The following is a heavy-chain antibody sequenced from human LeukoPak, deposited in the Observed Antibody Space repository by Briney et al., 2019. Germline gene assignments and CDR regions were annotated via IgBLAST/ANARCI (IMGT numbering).Heavy chain of an antibody. D-gene: IGHD3-22*01. CDR2: ISGSGGST. CDR3: AKLANYYDSSGYYYDY. CDR1: GFTFSHYA. J-gene: IGHJ4*02. V-gene: IGHV3-23*01. Sequence: GGSLRLSCAASGFTFSHYAMHWVRQAPGKGLEWVSAISGSGGSTYYADSVKGRFTISRDNSKNTLYLQMNSLRAEDTAVYYCAKLANYYDSSGYYYDYWGLGTLVTVSS.